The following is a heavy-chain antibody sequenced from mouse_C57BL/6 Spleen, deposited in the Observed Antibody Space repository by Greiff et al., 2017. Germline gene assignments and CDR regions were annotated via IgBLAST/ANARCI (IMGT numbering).Heavy chain of an antibody. V-gene: IGHV1-74*01. D-gene: IGHD3-2*02. J-gene: IGHJ2*01. CDR1: GYTFTSYW. CDR2: IHPSDSDT. CDR3: AIGGTTAQATDYFDY. Sequence: QVHVKQPGAELVKPGASVKVSCKASGYTFTSYWMHWVKQRPGQGLEWIGRIHPSDSDTNYNQKFKGKATLTVDKSSSTAYMQLSSLTSEDSAVYYCAIGGTTAQATDYFDYWGQGTTLTVSS.